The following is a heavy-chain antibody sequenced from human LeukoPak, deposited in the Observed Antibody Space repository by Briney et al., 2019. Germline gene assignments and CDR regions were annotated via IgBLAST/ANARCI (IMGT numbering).Heavy chain of an antibody. CDR2: IYTSGST. CDR3: ARPKGSSWYDAFDI. CDR1: GGSISSYY. J-gene: IGHJ3*02. D-gene: IGHD6-13*01. Sequence: SETLSLTCTVSGGSISSYYWSWIRQPAGKGLEWIGRIYTSGSTNYNPSLKSRVTMSVDTSKNQFSLKLSSVTAADTAVYYCARPKGSSWYDAFDIWGQGTMVTVSS. V-gene: IGHV4-4*07.